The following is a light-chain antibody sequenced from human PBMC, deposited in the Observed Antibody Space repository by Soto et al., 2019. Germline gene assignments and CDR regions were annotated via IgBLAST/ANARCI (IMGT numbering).Light chain of an antibody. CDR1: SSDVGGYNY. CDR2: DVS. CDR3: CSYTTSNTRQIV. J-gene: IGLJ1*01. V-gene: IGLV2-14*03. Sequence: QSSLAQPASVSGSPGEWITISCQGTSSDVGGYNYVSWYQHHPGKAPKLMIYDVSNRPSGVSNRFSGSKSGNTASLTISGLQPEDEADYYCCSYTTSNTRQIVFGTGTKVTXL.